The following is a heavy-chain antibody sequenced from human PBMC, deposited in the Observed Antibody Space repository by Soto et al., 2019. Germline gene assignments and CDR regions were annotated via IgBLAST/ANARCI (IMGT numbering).Heavy chain of an antibody. Sequence: GASVQVSCKASGFPFTDHYVHWVRQAPGQGLEWMGWINTKTGASKYLHEFQGRVIMTRDTSINTAYMEMSRLRSGDTAVYYCASEFAVNTLVNSGSLRFDYWCQVTLVTVSS. CDR2: INTKTGAS. CDR1: GFPFTDHY. J-gene: IGHJ4*02. CDR3: ASEFAVNTLVNSGSLRFDY. D-gene: IGHD1-26*01. V-gene: IGHV1-2*07.